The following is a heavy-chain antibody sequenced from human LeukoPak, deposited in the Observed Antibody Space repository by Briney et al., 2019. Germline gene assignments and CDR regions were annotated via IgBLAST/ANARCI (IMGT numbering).Heavy chain of an antibody. CDR3: ARAPRIAAAGGFDY. V-gene: IGHV3-30*02. J-gene: IGHJ4*02. CDR1: GFTFSSYG. Sequence: GGSLRLSCAASGFTFSSYGMHWVRQAPGKGLEWVAFIRYDGSNKYYADSVKGRFTISRDNSKNTLYLQMNSLRAEDTAVYYCARAPRIAAAGGFDYWGQGTLVTVSS. CDR2: IRYDGSNK. D-gene: IGHD6-13*01.